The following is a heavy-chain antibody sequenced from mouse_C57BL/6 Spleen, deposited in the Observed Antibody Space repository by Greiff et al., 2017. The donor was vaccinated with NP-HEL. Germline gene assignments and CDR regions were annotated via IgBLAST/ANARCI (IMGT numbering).Heavy chain of an antibody. V-gene: IGHV2-6*03. Sequence: VQGVESGPGLVAPSQSLSITCTVSGFSLTSYGVHWVRQPPGKGLEWLVVIWSDGSTTYNSALKSRLSISKDNSKSQVFLKMNSLQTDDTAMYYCARATVVADYAMDYWGQGTSVTVSS. D-gene: IGHD1-1*01. CDR2: IWSDGST. CDR3: ARATVVADYAMDY. J-gene: IGHJ4*01. CDR1: GFSLTSYG.